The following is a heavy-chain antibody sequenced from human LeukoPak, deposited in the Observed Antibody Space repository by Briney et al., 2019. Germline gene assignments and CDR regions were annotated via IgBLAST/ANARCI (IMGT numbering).Heavy chain of an antibody. Sequence: SETLSLTCTVSGYSISSGYYWGWIRQPPGKGLEWIGSIYHSGSTYYNPSLKSRVTISVDTSKNQFSLKLSSVTAADTAVYYCARHGPEYYYDSSGYYYYFDYWGQGTLVTVSS. CDR2: IYHSGST. D-gene: IGHD3-22*01. V-gene: IGHV4-38-2*02. CDR1: GYSISSGYY. J-gene: IGHJ4*02. CDR3: ARHGPEYYYDSSGYYYYFDY.